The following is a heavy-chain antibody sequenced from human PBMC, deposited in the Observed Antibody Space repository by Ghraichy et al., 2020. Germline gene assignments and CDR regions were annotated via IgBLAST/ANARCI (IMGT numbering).Heavy chain of an antibody. CDR1: GFAFNNYA. D-gene: IGHD3-9*01. CDR3: AREFYDILTAYYSENFDH. J-gene: IGHJ4*02. CDR2: IRYGGTTQ. V-gene: IGHV3-30*02. Sequence: LSLTCVASGFAFNNYAMHWVRRAPGKGLEWVASIRYGGTTQYYADSVKGRCTITRDNSKNTLFLQLNTLRADDTAIYYCAREFYDILTAYYSENFDHWGQGTLLTVSS.